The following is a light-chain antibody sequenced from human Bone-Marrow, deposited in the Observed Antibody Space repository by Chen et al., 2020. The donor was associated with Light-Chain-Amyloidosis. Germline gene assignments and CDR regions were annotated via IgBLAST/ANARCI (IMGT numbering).Light chain of an antibody. CDR3: QQYGTSPLT. CDR1: QTISSNY. V-gene: IGKV3-20*01. Sequence: EIVLTQSPGTLSLSPGGGANLSCRASQTISSNYLTWYQQKFGQAPRLLIYGSSSRATGIPDRFNGSGSGTDFTLTINRLEPEDCAMDYCQQYGTSPLTFGGGTKVEIK. J-gene: IGKJ4*01. CDR2: GSS.